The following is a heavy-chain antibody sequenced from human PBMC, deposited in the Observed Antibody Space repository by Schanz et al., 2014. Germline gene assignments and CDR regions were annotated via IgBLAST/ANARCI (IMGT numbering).Heavy chain of an antibody. D-gene: IGHD2-15*01. CDR3: PRGRRYCSGGGCHYRDSYHGMDV. CDR1: GFTFSSYS. Sequence: EVQLVESGGGLVKPGGSLRLSCAASGFTFSSYSMNWVRQAPRKGLEWIGEINYSGSAHYNPSLTSRLTISMDASKSQLSLKMNSVSAAETSVSHCPRGRRYCSGGGCHYRDSYHGMDVWRQGTTVDVSS. CDR2: INYSGSAH. V-gene: IGHV3-21*05. J-gene: IGHJ6*02.